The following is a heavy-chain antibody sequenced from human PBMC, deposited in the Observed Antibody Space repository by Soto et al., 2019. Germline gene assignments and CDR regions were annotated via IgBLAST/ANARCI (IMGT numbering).Heavy chain of an antibody. CDR1: GFTFSSYA. D-gene: IGHD2-15*01. CDR3: AKDLVVVPRAPGNGIDV. J-gene: IGHJ6*02. V-gene: IGHV3-23*01. Sequence: GGSLRLSCAASGFTFSSYAMIWVRQAPGKGLDWVSAVTGGGNTTYYSDSVKGRFTISRDNSKNTVHLQMNSLRVEDTAVYYCAKDLVVVPRAPGNGIDVWGQGTTVTVSS. CDR2: VTGGGNTT.